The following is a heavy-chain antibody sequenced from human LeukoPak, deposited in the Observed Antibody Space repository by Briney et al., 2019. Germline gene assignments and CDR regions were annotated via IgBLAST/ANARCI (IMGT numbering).Heavy chain of an antibody. V-gene: IGHV3-53*01. CDR3: ARVDGDYVSFDY. D-gene: IGHD4-17*01. CDR1: GFTVSSNY. J-gene: IGHJ4*02. CDR2: IYSGGST. Sequence: GGSLRLSCAASGFTVSSNYMSCVRRAPGKGLVGVSVIYSGGSTYYADSVKGRFTISRDNSKNTLYLQMNSLRAEDTAVDYCARVDGDYVSFDYWGQGTLVTVSS.